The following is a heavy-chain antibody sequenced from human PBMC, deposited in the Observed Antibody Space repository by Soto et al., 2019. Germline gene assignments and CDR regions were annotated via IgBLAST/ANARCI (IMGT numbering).Heavy chain of an antibody. Sequence: EVQLVESGGGLVKPGGSLRLSCAASGFTFSSYSMNWVRQAPGKGLEWVSSISSSSTYIYYADSVKGRFTISRDNAKNSLYLQMNSLRAEDTALYYCAVIGVVAATHWFDPWGQRTLVTVSS. D-gene: IGHD2-15*01. CDR2: ISSSSTYI. CDR3: AVIGVVAATHWFDP. V-gene: IGHV3-21*01. CDR1: GFTFSSYS. J-gene: IGHJ5*02.